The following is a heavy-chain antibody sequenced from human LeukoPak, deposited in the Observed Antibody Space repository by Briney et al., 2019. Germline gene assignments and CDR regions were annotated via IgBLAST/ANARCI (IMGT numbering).Heavy chain of an antibody. D-gene: IGHD3-22*01. CDR1: GYVFTSFD. CDR3: VRIAYYDTSGDSFDI. J-gene: IGHJ3*02. Sequence: ASVKVSCKTSGYVFTSFDINWVRQATGQGLEWMGWMNPDRGNTGFAQKSQGRVTLTTNTSISTAYMELSSLRSDDTAVYYCVRIAYYDTSGDSFDIWGQGTMVTVSS. CDR2: MNPDRGNT. V-gene: IGHV1-8*01.